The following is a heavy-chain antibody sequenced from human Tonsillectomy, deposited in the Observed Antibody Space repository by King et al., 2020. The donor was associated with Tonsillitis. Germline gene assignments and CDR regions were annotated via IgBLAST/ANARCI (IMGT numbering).Heavy chain of an antibody. CDR3: ARDCSSTSCYRAYYYYGMDV. J-gene: IGHJ6*02. CDR2: IYYSGST. V-gene: IGHV4-31*03. CDR1: GGSISSGGYY. D-gene: IGHD2-2*01. Sequence: QLQESGPGLVKPSQTLSLTCTVSGGSISSGGYYWSWIRQHPGKGLEWIGYIYYSGSTYYNSSLKSRVTISVDTSKNQFSLKLSSVTAADTAVYYCARDCSSTSCYRAYYYYGMDVWGQGTTVTVSS.